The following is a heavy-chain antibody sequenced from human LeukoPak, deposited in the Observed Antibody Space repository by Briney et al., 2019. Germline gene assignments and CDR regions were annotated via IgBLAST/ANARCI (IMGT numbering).Heavy chain of an antibody. Sequence: ASVKVSCKASGYTFTSYGISWVRQAPGQGLEWMGWISANDGNTDYPQKLQGRVTMTTDTSTSTAYMELRSLRSDDTAVYYCARDQGGNWDYFDYWGQGTLVTVSS. J-gene: IGHJ4*02. V-gene: IGHV1-18*01. CDR2: ISANDGNT. D-gene: IGHD4-23*01. CDR1: GYTFTSYG. CDR3: ARDQGGNWDYFDY.